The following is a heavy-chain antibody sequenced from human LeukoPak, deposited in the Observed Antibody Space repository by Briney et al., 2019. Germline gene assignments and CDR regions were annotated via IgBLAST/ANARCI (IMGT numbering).Heavy chain of an antibody. J-gene: IGHJ4*02. D-gene: IGHD2-21*02. Sequence: GGSLRLSCAASGFTLSSYAMSWVRQAPGKGLEWVSGISGGGGSTNYADSVKGRFTISRDNSKNTLYLQMNSLRAEDTALYYCAKGGGDSWHGFDYWGQGTLVTVSS. CDR2: ISGGGGST. CDR1: GFTLSSYA. V-gene: IGHV3-23*01. CDR3: AKGGGDSWHGFDY.